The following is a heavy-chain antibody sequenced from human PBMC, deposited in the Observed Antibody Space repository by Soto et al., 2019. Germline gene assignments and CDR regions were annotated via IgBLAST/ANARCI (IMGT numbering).Heavy chain of an antibody. CDR3: ARDSALGFWSGYLSWFDP. D-gene: IGHD3-3*01. CDR2: ISAYNGNT. J-gene: IGHJ5*02. V-gene: IGHV1-18*01. Sequence: VSVKVSCNASGYTFTSYGIIWVRQAPGQGLEWMGWISAYNGNTNYAQKLQGRVTMTTDTSTSTAYMELRSLRSDDTAVYYCARDSALGFWSGYLSWFDPWGQGTLVTVSS. CDR1: GYTFTSYG.